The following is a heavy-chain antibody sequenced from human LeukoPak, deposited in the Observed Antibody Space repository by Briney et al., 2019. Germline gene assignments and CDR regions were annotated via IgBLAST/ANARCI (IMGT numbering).Heavy chain of an antibody. J-gene: IGHJ6*02. Sequence: PGRSLRLSCAASGFTLSSYAMSWVRQAPRKGVEWDSGISGSGGSTHYADSVKGRFTISRDNSKNTLYLQMNSLRAEDTAVYYCAKDLNGIYDYYSMDVWGQGTTVTVSS. V-gene: IGHV3-23*01. CDR3: AKDLNGIYDYYSMDV. CDR2: ISGSGGST. D-gene: IGHD1-1*01. CDR1: GFTLSSYA.